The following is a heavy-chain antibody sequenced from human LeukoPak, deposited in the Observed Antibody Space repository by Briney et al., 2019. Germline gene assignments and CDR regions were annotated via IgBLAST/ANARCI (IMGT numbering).Heavy chain of an antibody. D-gene: IGHD7-27*01. V-gene: IGHV4-34*01. CDR3: AVNWGTDY. Sequence: SETLSLTCAVYGGSFSGYYWSWIRQPPGKGLEWIGSIYYSGSTYYNPSLKSRVTISVDTSKNQFSLKLSSVTAADTAVYYCAVNWGTDYWGQGTLVTVSS. CDR1: GGSFSGYY. CDR2: IYYSGST. J-gene: IGHJ4*02.